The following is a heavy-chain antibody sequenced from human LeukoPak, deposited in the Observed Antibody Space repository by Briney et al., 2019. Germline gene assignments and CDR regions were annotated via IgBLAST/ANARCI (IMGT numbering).Heavy chain of an antibody. V-gene: IGHV3-11*04. CDR1: GFPFSDYH. CDR2: ISGSRSST. J-gene: IGHJ4*02. D-gene: IGHD6-19*01. CDR3: ARRLLGIAVAADS. Sequence: GGPLTLPCAASGFPFSDYHMSCSPHVPERGLGWVLYISGSRSSTYYTHSAKARFPIPRENAKNSLCLQMNNPGAEDTAMYYCARRLLGIAVAADSWGQGTLVTVSS.